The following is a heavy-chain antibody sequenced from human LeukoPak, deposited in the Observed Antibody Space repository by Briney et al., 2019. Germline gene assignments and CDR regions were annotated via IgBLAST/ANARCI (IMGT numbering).Heavy chain of an antibody. CDR1: GDSSTSCW. CDR3: ARRGYYYYGMDV. V-gene: IGHV5-10-1*01. CDR2: IDPSDSYT. Sequence: GESLRISCKDSGDSSTSCWISWVLQMPGKGLEWMGRIDPSDSYTNYSPSFQGHVTISVDKSISTAYLQWTSLKSSDSAMYYCARRGYYYYGMDVWGQGTTVTVSS. D-gene: IGHD3-10*01. J-gene: IGHJ6*02.